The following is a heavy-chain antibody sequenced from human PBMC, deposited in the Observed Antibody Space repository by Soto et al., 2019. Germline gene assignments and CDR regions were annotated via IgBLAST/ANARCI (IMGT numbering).Heavy chain of an antibody. CDR1: GFNFWKFA. CDR2: MSERSGPP. V-gene: IGHV3-23*01. J-gene: IGHJ2*01. CDR3: AKDQDNTDYYWIFDL. Sequence: PGGSLRLSCAASGFNFWKFAMSWVRQAPGKGLEWVSGMSERSGPPLYADSVKGRFTISRDNSKSTLYLEMNNLRPEDTAVYYCAKDQDNTDYYWIFDLWGRGTPVTVSS. D-gene: IGHD4-17*01.